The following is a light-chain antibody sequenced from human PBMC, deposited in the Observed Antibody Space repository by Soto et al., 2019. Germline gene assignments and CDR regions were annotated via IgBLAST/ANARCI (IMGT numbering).Light chain of an antibody. V-gene: IGLV1-40*01. CDR3: QSYDSSLSALV. CDR2: GNS. J-gene: IGLJ2*01. Sequence: QAVVTQPPSVSGAPGQRVTISCTGSSSNIGAGYDVHWYQQLPGTAPKLLIYGNSNRPSGVPDRFSGSKYGTSASLAITGLQVEDEADYYCQSYDSSLSALVFGGGIKLTVL. CDR1: SSNIGAGYD.